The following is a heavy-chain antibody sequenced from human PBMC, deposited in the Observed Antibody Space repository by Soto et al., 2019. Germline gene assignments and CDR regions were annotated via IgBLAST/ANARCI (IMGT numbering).Heavy chain of an antibody. Sequence: GGSLRLSCVGSDFSLSGFYMSWVRQAPGKGLEWLSFISMSGSYKTYAASVEGRFTISRDNVKNILYLQMDSLRAEDTALYYCARSTVTYSRVMDVWGDGTPVTVYS. D-gene: IGHD4-17*01. CDR1: DFSLSGFY. CDR3: ARSTVTYSRVMDV. CDR2: ISMSGSYK. J-gene: IGHJ6*04. V-gene: IGHV3-11*06.